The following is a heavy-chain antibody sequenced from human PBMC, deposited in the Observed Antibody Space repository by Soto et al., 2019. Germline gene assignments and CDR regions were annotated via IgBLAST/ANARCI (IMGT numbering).Heavy chain of an antibody. CDR2: ISYDGSNK. Sequence: GGSLRLSCAASGFTFSSYGMHWVRQAPGKGLEWVAVISYDGSNKYYAGSVKGRFTISRDNSKNTLYLQMNSLRAEDTAVYYCAKRGYGRYNWFDPWGQGTLVTVSS. V-gene: IGHV3-30*18. CDR1: GFTFSSYG. CDR3: AKRGYGRYNWFDP. J-gene: IGHJ5*02. D-gene: IGHD5-18*01.